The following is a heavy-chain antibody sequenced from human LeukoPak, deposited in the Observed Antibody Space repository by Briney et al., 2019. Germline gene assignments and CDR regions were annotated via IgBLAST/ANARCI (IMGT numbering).Heavy chain of an antibody. J-gene: IGHJ4*02. Sequence: ASVKVSCKVSGYTLTELSMHWVRQAHGKGLELMGGFDPEDGETIYAQKFQGRVTMTEDTSTDTAYMEPSSLRSEDTAVYYCATELANVITIARHYWGQGTLVTVSS. D-gene: IGHD4/OR15-4a*01. V-gene: IGHV1-24*01. CDR3: ATELANVITIARHY. CDR2: FDPEDGET. CDR1: GYTLTELS.